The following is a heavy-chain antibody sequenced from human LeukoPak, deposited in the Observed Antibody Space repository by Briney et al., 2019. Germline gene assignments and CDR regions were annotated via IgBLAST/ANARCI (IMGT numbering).Heavy chain of an antibody. CDR1: GFSFTSYA. J-gene: IGHJ4*02. D-gene: IGHD6-13*01. Sequence: GGSLRLSCAASGFSFTSYAMNWVRQAPGKGLEWVSAISGSGRSTYSADSVRGRFTTSRDNSKNILYLQMNNLRGEDTAVYYCAKDPYSSSRNSWGQGTLVTVSS. CDR2: ISGSGRST. CDR3: AKDPYSSSRNS. V-gene: IGHV3-23*01.